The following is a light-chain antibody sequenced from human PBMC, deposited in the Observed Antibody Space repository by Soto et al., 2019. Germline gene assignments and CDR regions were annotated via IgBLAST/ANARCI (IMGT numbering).Light chain of an antibody. CDR2: DTS. Sequence: EIVLTQSPGTLSLSPGERATLSCRASQSISSRNLAWYQQKPGQAPRLLIYDTSNRVTGIPARFSGSRSGTDFTLTTSSLEPEDFAVYFCHQRNKFGQGTRLEIK. V-gene: IGKV3D-20*02. J-gene: IGKJ5*01. CDR1: QSISSRN. CDR3: HQRNK.